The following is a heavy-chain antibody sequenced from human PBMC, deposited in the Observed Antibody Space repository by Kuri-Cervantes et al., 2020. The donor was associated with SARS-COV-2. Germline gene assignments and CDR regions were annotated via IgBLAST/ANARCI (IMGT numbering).Heavy chain of an antibody. CDR3: TRVKLLWFGEFS. CDR1: GFTVSSNY. CDR2: IRSKAYGGTT. D-gene: IGHD3-10*01. V-gene: IGHV3-49*04. J-gene: IGHJ4*02. Sequence: GESLKISCAASGFTVSSNYMSWVRQAPGKGLEWVGFIRSKAYGGTTEYAASVKGRFTISRDDSKSIAYLQMNSLKTEDTAVYYCTRVKLLWFGEFSWGQRTLVTVSS.